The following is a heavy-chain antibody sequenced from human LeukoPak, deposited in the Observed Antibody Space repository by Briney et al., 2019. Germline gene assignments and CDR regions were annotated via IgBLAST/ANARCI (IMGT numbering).Heavy chain of an antibody. CDR2: IYTSGST. D-gene: IGHD3-9*01. Sequence: SETLSLTCTVSGGSISSSSYYWSWIRQPAGKGLEWIGRIYTSGSTNYNPSLKSRVTMSVDTSKNQFSLKLSSVTAADTAVYYCARERPTVLRYFDWSNHDAFDIWGQGTMVTVSS. CDR3: ARERPTVLRYFDWSNHDAFDI. CDR1: GGSISSSSYY. J-gene: IGHJ3*02. V-gene: IGHV4-61*02.